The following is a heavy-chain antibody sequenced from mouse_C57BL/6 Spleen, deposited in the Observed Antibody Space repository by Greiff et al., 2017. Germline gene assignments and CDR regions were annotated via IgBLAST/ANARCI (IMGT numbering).Heavy chain of an antibody. CDR2: IYPGSGNT. CDR1: GYTFTDYY. V-gene: IGHV1-76*01. Sequence: QVQLQQSGAELVRPGASVKLSCKASGYTFTDYYINWVKQRPGQGLEWIARIYPGSGNTYYNEKFKGKATLTAEKSSSTAYMQLSSLTSEDSAVYFCARWLLPYFDVWGTGTTVTVSS. J-gene: IGHJ1*03. CDR3: ARWLLPYFDV. D-gene: IGHD2-3*01.